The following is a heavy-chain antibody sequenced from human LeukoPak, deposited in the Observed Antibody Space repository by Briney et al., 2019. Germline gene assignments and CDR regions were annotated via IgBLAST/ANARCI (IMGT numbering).Heavy chain of an antibody. CDR3: AKDSSGYSSSSGWFDP. Sequence: GGSLRLSCAASGFTFDDYAMHWVRQAPGKGLEWVSGVSWNSGSIGHADSVKGRFTISRDNAKNSLYLQMNSLRAEDTALYYCAKDSSGYSSSSGWFDPWGQGTLVTVSS. CDR2: VSWNSGSI. D-gene: IGHD6-6*01. J-gene: IGHJ5*02. V-gene: IGHV3-9*01. CDR1: GFTFDDYA.